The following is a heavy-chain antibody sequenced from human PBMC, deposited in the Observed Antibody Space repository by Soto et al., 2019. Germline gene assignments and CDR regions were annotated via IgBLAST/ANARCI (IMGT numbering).Heavy chain of an antibody. V-gene: IGHV1-45*02. CDR1: GWIFTFQY. J-gene: IGHJ4*02. D-gene: IGHD3-10*01. CDR2: ITPYNGNI. CDR3: ARSATSGDQHFIDS. Sequence: QMQLLQSGAEVKKTGSSVKISCKTSGWIFTFQYLHWVRQAPGQGLEWLGWITPYNGNIKYAERFQDRISITRDNSLTPLFLELRNLKSEATGLYYCARSATSGDQHFIDSWGQGTLVTVSS.